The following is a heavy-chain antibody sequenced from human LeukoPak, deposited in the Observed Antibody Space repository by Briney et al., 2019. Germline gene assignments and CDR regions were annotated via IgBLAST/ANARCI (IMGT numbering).Heavy chain of an antibody. J-gene: IGHJ4*02. V-gene: IGHV3-7*01. CDR1: GFTFSTFW. Sequence: GGSLRLSCAAPGFTFSTFWMSWVRQAPGKGLEWVANIQQDGSEKYYVDSVKGRSTISRDNAKNSLYLQMNSLRAEDTAVYYCAREDSSGSGEDYWGQGTLVTVSS. CDR2: IQQDGSEK. D-gene: IGHD3-22*01. CDR3: AREDSSGSGEDY.